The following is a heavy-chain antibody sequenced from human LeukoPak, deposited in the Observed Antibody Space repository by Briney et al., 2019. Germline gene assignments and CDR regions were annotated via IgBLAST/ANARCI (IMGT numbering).Heavy chain of an antibody. Sequence: GGSLRLSCAASGFTFTIYWMSWVRQAPGKGLEWVANIKQDGSEKYYVDSVKGRFTISRDNAKNSVYLQMNSLRAEDTAVYYCAKNLYCGGGSCYPSALGMDVWGQGTTVTVSS. CDR3: AKNLYCGGGSCYPSALGMDV. V-gene: IGHV3-7*03. J-gene: IGHJ6*02. CDR1: GFTFTIYW. D-gene: IGHD2-15*01. CDR2: IKQDGSEK.